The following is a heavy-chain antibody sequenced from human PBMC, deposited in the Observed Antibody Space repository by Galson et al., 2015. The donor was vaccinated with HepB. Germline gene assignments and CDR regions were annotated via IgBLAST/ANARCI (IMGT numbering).Heavy chain of an antibody. J-gene: IGHJ6*03. CDR3: ARVGYDFWSGSVRPYYMDV. D-gene: IGHD3-3*01. Sequence: SLRLSCAASRFTFSDYYMSWIRQAPGKGLEWVSSISSSSSYIYYADSVKGRFTISRDNAKNSLYLQMNSLRAEDTAVYYCARVGYDFWSGSVRPYYMDVWGKGTTVTVSS. CDR1: RFTFSDYY. CDR2: ISSSSSYI. V-gene: IGHV3-11*06.